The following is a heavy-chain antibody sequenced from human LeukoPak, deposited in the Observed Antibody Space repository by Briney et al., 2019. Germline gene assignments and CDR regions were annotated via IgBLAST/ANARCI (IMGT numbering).Heavy chain of an antibody. V-gene: IGHV3-20*01. Sequence: RTVGSLRLSSAAPGFTFDDYVLSWVRQAPGTGLEWVSGINWMGGRTGYADSVKGRFTISRDNAKSSLYMQMYSLRAEDTGLYLCARLAVPAASGFMDVWSKGSTVT. CDR2: INWMGGRT. CDR1: GFTFDDYV. D-gene: IGHD2-2*01. J-gene: IGHJ6*03. CDR3: ARLAVPAASGFMDV.